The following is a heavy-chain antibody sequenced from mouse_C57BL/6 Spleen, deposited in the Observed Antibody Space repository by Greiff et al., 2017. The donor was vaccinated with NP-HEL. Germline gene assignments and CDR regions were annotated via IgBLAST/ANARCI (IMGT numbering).Heavy chain of an antibody. Sequence: VQLQQSGPGLVKPSQSLSLTCSVTGYSITSGYYWNWIRQFPGNKLEWMGYISYDGSNNYNPSLKNRISITRDTSKNQFFLKLNSVTTEDTATYYCARALYYDYDEDYAMDYWGQGTSVTVSS. CDR1: GYSITSGYY. J-gene: IGHJ4*01. CDR3: ARALYYDYDEDYAMDY. CDR2: ISYDGSN. V-gene: IGHV3-6*01. D-gene: IGHD2-4*01.